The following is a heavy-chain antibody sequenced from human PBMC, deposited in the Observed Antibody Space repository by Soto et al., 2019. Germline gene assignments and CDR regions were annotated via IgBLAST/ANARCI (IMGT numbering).Heavy chain of an antibody. J-gene: IGHJ6*02. V-gene: IGHV3-30*18. CDR3: AKDCRGSSSWYVPYYYYGMDV. CDR2: ISYDGSNK. CDR1: GFTFSSYG. D-gene: IGHD6-13*01. Sequence: GGSLRLSCAASGFTFSSYGMHWVRQAPGKGLEWVAVISYDGSNKYYADSVKGRFTISRGNSKNTLYLQMNSLRAEDTAVYYCAKDCRGSSSWYVPYYYYGMDVWGQGTTVTVSS.